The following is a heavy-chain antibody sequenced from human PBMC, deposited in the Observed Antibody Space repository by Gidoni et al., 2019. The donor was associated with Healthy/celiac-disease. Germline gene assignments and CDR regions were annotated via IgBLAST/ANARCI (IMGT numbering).Heavy chain of an antibody. V-gene: IGHV3-9*01. CDR3: AKGMYGATLYFDY. J-gene: IGHJ4*02. CDR1: GFTFDDYA. CDR2: ISWNSGSI. D-gene: IGHD4-17*01. Sequence: EVQLVESGGGLVQHGRSLRLSCAASGFTFDDYAMPWVRQAPGKGLEWVSGISWNSGSIGYADSVKGRFTISRDNAKNSLYLQMNSLRAEDTALYYCAKGMYGATLYFDYWGQGTLVTVSS.